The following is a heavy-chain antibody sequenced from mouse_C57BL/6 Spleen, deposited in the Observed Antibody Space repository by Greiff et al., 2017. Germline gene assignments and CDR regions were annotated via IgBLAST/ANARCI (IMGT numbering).Heavy chain of an antibody. Sequence: VKLQESGPELVKPGASVKISCKASGYAFSSSWMNWVKQRPGKGLEWIGRIYPGDGDTNYNGKFKGKATLTADKSSSTAYMQLSSLTSEDSAVYFCARGGTDGYYDAMDYWGQGTSVTVSS. V-gene: IGHV1-82*01. CDR1: GYAFSSSW. CDR2: IYPGDGDT. D-gene: IGHD2-3*01. CDR3: ARGGTDGYYDAMDY. J-gene: IGHJ4*01.